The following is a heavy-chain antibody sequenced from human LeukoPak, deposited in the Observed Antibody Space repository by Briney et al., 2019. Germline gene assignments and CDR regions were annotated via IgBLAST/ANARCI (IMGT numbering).Heavy chain of an antibody. V-gene: IGHV6-1*01. J-gene: IGHJ4*02. CDR3: ARGDQNFDY. Sequence: SQTLSLTCAISGDSVSNNIATWNWVRQSPSRGLEWLGRTYYRSRWGNDYAISVKSRITINPDTSKNQFSLQLSSVTAEDTAVYYCARGDQNFDYWGQGTLVTVSS. D-gene: IGHD5-24*01. CDR2: TYYRSRWGN. CDR1: GDSVSNNIAT.